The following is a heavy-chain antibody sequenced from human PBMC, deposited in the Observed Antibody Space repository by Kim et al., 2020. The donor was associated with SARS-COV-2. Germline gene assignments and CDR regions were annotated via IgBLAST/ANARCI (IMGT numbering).Heavy chain of an antibody. CDR2: ISGSGGST. CDR3: AKDLEYSSGWYTGDYYYYGMDV. J-gene: IGHJ6*02. V-gene: IGHV3-23*01. D-gene: IGHD6-19*01. CDR1: GFTFSSYA. Sequence: GGSLRLSCAASGFTFSSYAMSWVRQAPGKGLEWVSAISGSGGSTYYADSVKGRFTISRDNSKNTLYLQMNSLRAEDTAVYYCAKDLEYSSGWYTGDYYYYGMDVWGQGTTVTVSS.